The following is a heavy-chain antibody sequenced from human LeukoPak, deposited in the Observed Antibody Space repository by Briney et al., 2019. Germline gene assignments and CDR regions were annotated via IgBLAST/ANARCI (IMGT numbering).Heavy chain of an antibody. Sequence: ASVKVSCKVSGYTLTELSMHWVRQAPGKGLEWMGGFDPEAGETIYAQKFQGRVTMTEDTSTDTAYMELSSLRSEDTAVYYCATDGSGAEWGGWFDPWGQGTLVTVSS. CDR1: GYTLTELS. D-gene: IGHD6-19*01. V-gene: IGHV1-24*01. CDR3: ATDGSGAEWGGWFDP. CDR2: FDPEAGET. J-gene: IGHJ5*02.